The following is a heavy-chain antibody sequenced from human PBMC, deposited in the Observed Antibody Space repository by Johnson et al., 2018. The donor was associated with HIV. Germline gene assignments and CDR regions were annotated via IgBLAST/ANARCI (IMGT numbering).Heavy chain of an antibody. D-gene: IGHD6-13*01. CDR3: AKDRRGKQQLVTGNDAFDI. CDR1: GFTVSSNY. J-gene: IGHJ3*02. CDR2: TYSGGST. V-gene: IGHV3-53*01. Sequence: VQLVESGGGLIQPGGSPRLSCAASGFTVSSNYMSWVRQAPGKGLEWVSVTYSGGSTYYADSVKGRFTITRDNAKNTLYLQMNSLRAEDTAVYYCAKDRRGKQQLVTGNDAFDIWGQGTMVTVSS.